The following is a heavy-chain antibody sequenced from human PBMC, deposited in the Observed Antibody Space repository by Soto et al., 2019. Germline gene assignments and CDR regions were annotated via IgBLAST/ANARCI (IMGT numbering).Heavy chain of an antibody. Sequence: SETLSLTCTVSGGSISSSSYYWGWIRQPPGKGLEWVGSIYYSGSTYYNPALKSRVTISVDTSKNQFSLKLSSVTAADTAVYYCARYLLNLNWWFDPWGQGTLVTVSS. CDR1: GGSISSSSYY. CDR2: IYYSGST. CDR3: ARYLLNLNWWFDP. V-gene: IGHV4-39*01. D-gene: IGHD2-2*01. J-gene: IGHJ5*02.